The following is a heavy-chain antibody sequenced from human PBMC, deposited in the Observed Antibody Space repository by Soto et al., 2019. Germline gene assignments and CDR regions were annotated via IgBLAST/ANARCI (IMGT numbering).Heavy chain of an antibody. V-gene: IGHV4-59*11. J-gene: IGHJ6*02. CDR2: IYYRGST. D-gene: IGHD1-26*01. CDR3: ARDGREASGMDV. Sequence: NPSETLSLTCTVSGGSISSHYLSWVRQAPGKGLEWIGHIYYRGSTSYNPSLRSRSTISVDTSNNQFSLKLNSVTTADTAVYYCARDGREASGMDVWGQGTKVTVSS. CDR1: GGSISSHY.